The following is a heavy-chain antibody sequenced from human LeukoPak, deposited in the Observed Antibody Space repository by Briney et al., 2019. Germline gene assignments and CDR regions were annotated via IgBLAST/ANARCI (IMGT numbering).Heavy chain of an antibody. Sequence: GGSLRLSCAASGFTVSSNYMSWVRQAPGKGLEWVSVIYSGGSTYYADSVKGRFTISRDNSKNTLYLQMNSPRAEDTAVYYRARGLDSSRHDAFDIWGQGTMVTVSS. J-gene: IGHJ3*02. V-gene: IGHV3-66*01. CDR3: ARGLDSSRHDAFDI. CDR2: IYSGGST. D-gene: IGHD6-19*01. CDR1: GFTVSSNY.